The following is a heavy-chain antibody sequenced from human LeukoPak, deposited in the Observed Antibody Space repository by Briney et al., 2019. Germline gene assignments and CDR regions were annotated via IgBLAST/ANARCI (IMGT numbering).Heavy chain of an antibody. CDR1: GGSFSGYY. Sequence: SETLSLTCAVYGGSFSGYYWSWIRQPPGKGLEWIGEINHSGSTNYNPSLKSRVTISVDTSKNQFSLKLSSVTAADTAVYYCARGPLDSSGYYCAFDYWGQGTLVTVSS. J-gene: IGHJ4*02. CDR2: INHSGST. D-gene: IGHD3-22*01. CDR3: ARGPLDSSGYYCAFDY. V-gene: IGHV4-34*01.